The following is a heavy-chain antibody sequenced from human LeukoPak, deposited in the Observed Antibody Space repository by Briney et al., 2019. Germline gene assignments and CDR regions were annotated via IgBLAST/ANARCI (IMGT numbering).Heavy chain of an antibody. CDR1: GFTFSSYR. J-gene: IGHJ4*02. V-gene: IGHV3-21*01. D-gene: IGHD3-22*01. CDR3: ARTAEPYYYDSSGYLDY. CDR2: ISSRSYI. Sequence: GGSLRLSCAASGFTFSSYRMNWVRQAPGKGLEWVSSISSRSYIYYADSVKGRFTISRDNAKNSLYLQMNSLRAEDTAVYYCARTAEPYYYDSSGYLDYRGQGTLVTVSS.